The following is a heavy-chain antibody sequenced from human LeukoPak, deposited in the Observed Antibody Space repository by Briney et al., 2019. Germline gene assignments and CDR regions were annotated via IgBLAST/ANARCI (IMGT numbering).Heavy chain of an antibody. Sequence: PSETLSLTCAVSGGSFSGYYWSWIRQQPGKGLEWLGEITFSGSTNYNPSLKSRVTISVDTSKNQFSLNLSSVTAADTAVYYCARGPTQYYYGSGGYYYFDYWGQGTLVTVSS. D-gene: IGHD3-22*01. CDR3: ARGPTQYYYGSGGYYYFDY. J-gene: IGHJ4*02. CDR1: GGSFSGYY. V-gene: IGHV4-34*01. CDR2: ITFSGST.